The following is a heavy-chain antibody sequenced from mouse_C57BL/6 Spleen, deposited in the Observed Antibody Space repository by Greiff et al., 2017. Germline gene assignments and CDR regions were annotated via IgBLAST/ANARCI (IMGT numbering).Heavy chain of an antibody. CDR2: INPNYGTN. J-gene: IGHJ2*01. D-gene: IGHD2-3*01. CDR3: ARADLGDGYYGYYFDY. Sequence: HLVESGPELVKPGASVKISCKASGYSFTDYNMNWVKQSNGKSLEWIGVINPNYGTNSYNQKFKGKATLTVDQSSSTAYMQLSSLTAEDSAVYYCARADLGDGYYGYYFDYWGQGATLTVAS. CDR1: GYSFTDYN. V-gene: IGHV1-39*01.